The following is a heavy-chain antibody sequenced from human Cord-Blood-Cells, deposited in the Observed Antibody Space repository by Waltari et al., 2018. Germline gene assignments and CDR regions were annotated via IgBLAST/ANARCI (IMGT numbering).Heavy chain of an antibody. CDR2: ISGSGGST. CDR3: AKDQVIVVVITLDY. D-gene: IGHD3-22*01. CDR1: GFTLSSYA. J-gene: IGHJ4*02. V-gene: IGHV3-23*01. Sequence: EVQLLESGGGLIQPGGSLRLSCAASGFTLSSYAMSWVRQAPGKGLEWVSAISGSGGSTYYADSVKGRFTISRDNSKNTLYLQMNSLRAEDTAVYYCAKDQVIVVVITLDYWGQGTLVTVSS.